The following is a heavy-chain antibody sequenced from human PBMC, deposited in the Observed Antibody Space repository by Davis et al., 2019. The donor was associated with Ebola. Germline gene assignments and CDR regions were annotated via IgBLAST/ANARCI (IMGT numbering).Heavy chain of an antibody. CDR2: IYSGGST. V-gene: IGHV3-53*01. D-gene: IGHD3-3*01. CDR1: GFTVSSNY. CDR3: AREGAREWNGMDV. J-gene: IGHJ6*02. Sequence: GESLKISCAASGFTVSSNYMSWVRQAPGKGLEWVSVIYSGGSTYYAHSVKGRFTISRDNSKSTLYLQMNSLRAEDTAVYYCAREGAREWNGMDVWGQGTTVTVSS.